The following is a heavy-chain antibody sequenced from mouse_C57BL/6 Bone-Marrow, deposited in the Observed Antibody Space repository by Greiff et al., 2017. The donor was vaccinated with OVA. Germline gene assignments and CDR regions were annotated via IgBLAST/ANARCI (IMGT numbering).Heavy chain of an antibody. V-gene: IGHV1-39*01. Sequence: EVKLVESGPELVKPGASVKISCKASGYSFTDYNMNWVKQSNGKSLEWIGVINPNYGTTSYNQKFKGKATLTVDQSSSTAYMQLNSLTSEDSAVYYCARGGDIYYGYDVRVYFDYWGQGTTLTVSS. D-gene: IGHD2-2*01. J-gene: IGHJ2*01. CDR1: GYSFTDYN. CDR2: INPNYGTT. CDR3: ARGGDIYYGYDVRVYFDY.